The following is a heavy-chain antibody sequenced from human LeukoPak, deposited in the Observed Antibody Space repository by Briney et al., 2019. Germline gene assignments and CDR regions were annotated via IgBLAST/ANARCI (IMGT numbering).Heavy chain of an antibody. Sequence: GGSLRLSCAASGFTFNRHWMHWVRQAPGKGLVWVSRSNSDGSSTVYADSVKGRFTISRDNAKNTLYLHMNSLKPEDTAVYYCARGGVYSTSAVDYWGQGTLVTVFS. J-gene: IGHJ4*02. V-gene: IGHV3-74*01. CDR3: ARGGVYSTSAVDY. D-gene: IGHD6-6*01. CDR1: GFTFNRHW. CDR2: SNSDGSST.